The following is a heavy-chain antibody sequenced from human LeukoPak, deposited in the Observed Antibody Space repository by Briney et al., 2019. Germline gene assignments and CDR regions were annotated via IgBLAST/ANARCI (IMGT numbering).Heavy chain of an antibody. J-gene: IGHJ4*02. CDR3: ARDLILYCPGSYLRDFDY. CDR1: GYTFTGYY. CDR2: INPNSGGT. Sequence: ASVKVSCKASGYTFTGYYMHWVRQAPGQGLEWMGWINPNSGGTNYAQKFQGRVTMTRDTSISTAYMELSRLRSDDTAVYYCARDLILYCPGSYLRDFDYWGQGTLVTVSS. V-gene: IGHV1-2*02. D-gene: IGHD3-10*01.